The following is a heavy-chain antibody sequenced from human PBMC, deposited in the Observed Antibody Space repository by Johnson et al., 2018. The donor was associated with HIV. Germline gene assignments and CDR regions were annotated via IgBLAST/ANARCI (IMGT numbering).Heavy chain of an antibody. CDR3: AREGEGDAFDI. D-gene: IGHD3-16*01. J-gene: IGHJ3*02. CDR2: IRYDGNNK. Sequence: QLVASGGGVVQPGRSLRLSCEASGFTFSNYDMHWVRQAPRKGLEWVALIRYDGNNKYYVDSVKGRFTLSRDNSKNTLYLQMSSLRAEDAAVYYCAREGEGDAFDIWGQGTMVTVSS. CDR1: GFTFSNYD. V-gene: IGHV3-33*01.